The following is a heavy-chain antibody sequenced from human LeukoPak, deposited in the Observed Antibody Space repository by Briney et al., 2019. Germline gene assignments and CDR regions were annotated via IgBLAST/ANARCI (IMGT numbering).Heavy chain of an antibody. CDR1: GFTFSSYA. J-gene: IGHJ5*02. Sequence: AGGSLRLSCAASGFTFSSYAMHWVRQAPGKGLEWVAVISYDGSNKYYAESVKGRFTISRDNSRNTLYLQMNSLRTDDTAVYYCARGRNWFDPWGQGTLVTVSS. CDR2: ISYDGSNK. CDR3: ARGRNWFDP. V-gene: IGHV3-30-3*01.